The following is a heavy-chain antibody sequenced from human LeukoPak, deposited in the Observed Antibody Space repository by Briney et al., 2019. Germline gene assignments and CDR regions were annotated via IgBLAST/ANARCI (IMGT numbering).Heavy chain of an antibody. CDR3: ARDSDTRVIAAKFAY. D-gene: IGHD6-13*01. CDR2: ISAHNGNT. V-gene: IGHV1-18*04. Sequence: ASVKVSCKASGYTFTGYYMHWVRQAPGQGLEWMGWISAHNGNTNYAQKFQGRVTMTTDTSTNTAYMELRSLRSDDAAVYYCARDSDTRVIAAKFAYWGQGTLVTVSS. J-gene: IGHJ4*02. CDR1: GYTFTGYY.